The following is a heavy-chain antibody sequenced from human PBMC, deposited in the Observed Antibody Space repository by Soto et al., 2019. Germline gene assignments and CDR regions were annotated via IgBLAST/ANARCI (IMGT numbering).Heavy chain of an antibody. V-gene: IGHV3-30*18. CDR2: ISYDGSNK. Sequence: GGSLRLSCAASGFTFSSYGMHWVRQAPGKGLEWVAVISYDGSNKYYADSVKGRFTISRDNSKNTLYLQMNSLRAEDTAVYYCAKEGRRLGELSLIYFDYWGQGTLVTVSS. D-gene: IGHD3-16*02. CDR1: GFTFSSYG. CDR3: AKEGRRLGELSLIYFDY. J-gene: IGHJ4*02.